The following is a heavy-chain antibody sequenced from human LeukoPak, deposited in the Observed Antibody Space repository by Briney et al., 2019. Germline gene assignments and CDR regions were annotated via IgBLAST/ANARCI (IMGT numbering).Heavy chain of an antibody. V-gene: IGHV1-69*13. CDR2: IIPIFGTA. CDR1: GGTFSSYA. D-gene: IGHD3/OR15-3a*01. Sequence: SVKVSCKASGGTFSSYALSWVRQAPGQGLEWMGGIIPIFGTANYAQKFQGRVTITADESTSTAYMELSSLRSEDTAVYYCTRGGIIILGVATVVDYWGQGTLVTVSS. J-gene: IGHJ4*02. CDR3: TRGGIIILGVATVVDY.